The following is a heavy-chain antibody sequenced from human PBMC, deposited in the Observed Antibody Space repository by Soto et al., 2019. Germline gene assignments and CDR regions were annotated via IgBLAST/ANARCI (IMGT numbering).Heavy chain of an antibody. CDR2: MNPNSGNT. J-gene: IGHJ5*02. D-gene: IGHD3-22*01. V-gene: IGHV1-8*01. CDR1: GYTFTSYD. Sequence: ASVKVSCKASGYTFTSYDMNWVRQATGQGLEWMGWMNPNSGNTGYAQKFQGRVTMTRNTSISTAYMELSSLRSEDTAVYYCARDEKNYYDSSGYSNWFDPWGQGPMV. CDR3: ARDEKNYYDSSGYSNWFDP.